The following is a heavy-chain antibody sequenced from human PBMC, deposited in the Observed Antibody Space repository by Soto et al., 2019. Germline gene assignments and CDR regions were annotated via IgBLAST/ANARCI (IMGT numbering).Heavy chain of an antibody. CDR2: IYYSGST. D-gene: IGHD6-6*01. Sequence: SETLSLTCTVSGGSISSYYWSRIRQPPGKGLEWIGYIYYSGSTYYNPSLKSRVTISVDTSKNQFSLKLSSVTAADTAVYYCARGDFLAALHGMDVWGQGTTVTVSS. CDR1: GGSISSYY. CDR3: ARGDFLAALHGMDV. J-gene: IGHJ6*02. V-gene: IGHV4-59*08.